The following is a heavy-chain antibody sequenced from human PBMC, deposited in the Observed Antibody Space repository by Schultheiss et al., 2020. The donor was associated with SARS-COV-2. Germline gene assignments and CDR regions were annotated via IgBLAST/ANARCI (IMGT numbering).Heavy chain of an antibody. CDR1: GYTFTSYA. D-gene: IGHD6-13*01. CDR3: ARVLSSSWHFDY. CDR2: INPNSGGT. V-gene: IGHV1-2*02. Sequence: ASVKVSCKASGYTFTSYAMHWVRQAPGQGLEWMGWINPNSGGTNYAQKFQGRVTMTRDTSISTAYMELSRLRSDDTAVYYCARVLSSSWHFDYWGQGTLVTVSS. J-gene: IGHJ4*02.